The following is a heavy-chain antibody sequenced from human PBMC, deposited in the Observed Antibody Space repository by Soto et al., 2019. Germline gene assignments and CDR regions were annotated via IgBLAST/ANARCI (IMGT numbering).Heavy chain of an antibody. CDR3: ARGRGGYCSGGICYRFLDX. CDR2: MNPNSGDT. V-gene: IGHV1-8*01. CDR1: GYTFTNYE. D-gene: IGHD2-15*01. Sequence: GSVKGSCNASGYTFTNYETIWVRQATGQGLEWMGCMNPNSGDTVYAQKFQGRLTMTRETSISTAYMELSSLTSDDTAVYYCARGRGGYCSGGICYRFLDXWGQGTQVTVSX. J-gene: IGHJ5*02.